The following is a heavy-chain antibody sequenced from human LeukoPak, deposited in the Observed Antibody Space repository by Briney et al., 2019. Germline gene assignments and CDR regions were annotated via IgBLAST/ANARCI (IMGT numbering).Heavy chain of an antibody. CDR3: ARGGQIGTVDY. CDR2: INEDGSEK. Sequence: GGSLRLSCAASGFIFSTYWMSWVRQAPGKGLEWVANINEDGSEKYYVDSVKGRFTISRDNAKISVYLQMNSPRAEDTAVYYCARGGQIGTVDYWGQGALLTVSS. D-gene: IGHD1-1*01. J-gene: IGHJ4*02. V-gene: IGHV3-7*01. CDR1: GFIFSTYW.